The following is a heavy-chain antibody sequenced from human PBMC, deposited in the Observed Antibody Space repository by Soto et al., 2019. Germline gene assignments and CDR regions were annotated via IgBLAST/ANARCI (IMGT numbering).Heavy chain of an antibody. Sequence: QVQLQESGPGLVKPSETLSLTCTVSGGSITNYYWSWIRQPPGKGLEWIGYIYYSGSTNYNPSLEGRVTISVDTSKNQFSLRLTSVTAADTAVYYCARHSRGSGSYHCDFWGQGTLVTVSS. CDR3: ARHSRGSGSYHCDF. J-gene: IGHJ4*02. CDR1: GGSITNYY. V-gene: IGHV4-59*08. CDR2: IYYSGST. D-gene: IGHD3-10*01.